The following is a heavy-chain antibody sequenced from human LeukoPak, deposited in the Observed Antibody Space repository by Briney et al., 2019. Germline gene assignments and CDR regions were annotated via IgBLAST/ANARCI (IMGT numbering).Heavy chain of an antibody. Sequence: SETLSLTCAVSGGSISSSNWWSWIRQHPGKGLEWIGYIYYSGSTYYNPSLKSRVTISVDTSKNQFSLKLSSVTAADTAVYYCARDAEYSSSFFDYWGQGTLVTVSS. D-gene: IGHD6-6*01. J-gene: IGHJ4*02. CDR1: GGSISSSNW. V-gene: IGHV4-31*11. CDR2: IYYSGST. CDR3: ARDAEYSSSFFDY.